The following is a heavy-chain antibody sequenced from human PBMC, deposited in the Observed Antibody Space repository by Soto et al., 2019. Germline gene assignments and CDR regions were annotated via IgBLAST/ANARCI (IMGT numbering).Heavy chain of an antibody. CDR3: ARDLDDGGNSVYDF. J-gene: IGHJ4*02. Sequence: QVRLVQSGAEVRKTGSSVKVSCKTSGGAFSNYAIVWVRQAPGQGLEWMGEILPRLKTPTYAQKFQGRVTLTADELTPTAYMELSSLTHEDTAVYYCARDLDDGGNSVYDFWGQGTLVTVSS. V-gene: IGHV1-69*01. D-gene: IGHD4-4*01. CDR1: GGAFSNYA. CDR2: ILPRLKTP.